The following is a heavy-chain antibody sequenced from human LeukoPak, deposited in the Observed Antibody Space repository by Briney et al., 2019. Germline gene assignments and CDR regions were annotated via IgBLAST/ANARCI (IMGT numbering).Heavy chain of an antibody. D-gene: IGHD3-10*01. CDR1: GGSISSYY. CDR2: MYSSGS. J-gene: IGHJ5*02. Sequence: SETLSLTCTVSGGSISSYYLSWIRQTAGRGLEWIGRMYSSGSNYNPSLKSRVTMSIDTSTNQLSLKLSSVTAADTAVYYCARDSGTTGEVKFDPWGQGTLVTVSS. V-gene: IGHV4-4*07. CDR3: ARDSGTTGEVKFDP.